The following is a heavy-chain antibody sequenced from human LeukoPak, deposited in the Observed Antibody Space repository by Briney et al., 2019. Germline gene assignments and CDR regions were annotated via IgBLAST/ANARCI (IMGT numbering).Heavy chain of an antibody. CDR3: ARAEGAVVRGLGRYFDL. D-gene: IGHD4-23*01. V-gene: IGHV1-69*05. Sequence: SVKVSCKASGGTFSSYAISWVRQAPGQGLEWMGGIIPIFGTANYAQKFQGRVTITTDESTSTAYMELSSLRAEDMAVYYCARAEGAVVRGLGRYFDLWGRGTLVTVSS. CDR1: GGTFSSYA. J-gene: IGHJ2*01. CDR2: IIPIFGTA.